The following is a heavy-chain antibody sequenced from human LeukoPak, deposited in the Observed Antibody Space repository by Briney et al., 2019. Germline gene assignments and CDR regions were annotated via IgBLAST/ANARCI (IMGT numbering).Heavy chain of an antibody. CDR1: GYTFTGYY. CDR3: VRSSSVGGGFDY. J-gene: IGHJ4*02. D-gene: IGHD6-19*01. CDR2: INPNSGGT. V-gene: IGHV1-2*02. Sequence: ASVKVSCKASGYTFTGYYMHWVRQAPGQGLEWMGWINPNSGGTNYAQKFQGRVTMTRDTSISTAYMELSSLTSDDTAVYYGVRSSSVGGGFDYWGQGTLVTVSS.